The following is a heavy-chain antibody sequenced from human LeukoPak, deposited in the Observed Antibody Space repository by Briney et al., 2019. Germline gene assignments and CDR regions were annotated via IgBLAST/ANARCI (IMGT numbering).Heavy chain of an antibody. CDR3: ARRGYSLPGSFDY. V-gene: IGHV5-51*01. Sequence: GESLKISCKGSGYTFTSYWIGWVRQMPGKGLEWMGSIYPGDSDTRNSPSFQGQVTMSADKSISTAYLQWSSLKASDTAMYYCARRGYSLPGSFDYWGQGTLVTVSS. D-gene: IGHD5-18*01. J-gene: IGHJ4*02. CDR2: IYPGDSDT. CDR1: GYTFTSYW.